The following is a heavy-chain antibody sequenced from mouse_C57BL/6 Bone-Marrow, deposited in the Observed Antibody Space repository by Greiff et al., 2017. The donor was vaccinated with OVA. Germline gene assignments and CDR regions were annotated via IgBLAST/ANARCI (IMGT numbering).Heavy chain of an antibody. J-gene: IGHJ1*03. CDR3: AYYGNSYWYFDV. CDR1: GYTFTSYW. Sequence: QVQLQQPGAELVKPGASVKLSCKASGYTFTSYWMHWVKQRPGQGLEWIGMIHPNSGSTNYNEKFKSKATLTVYKSSSTAYMQLSSLTSEDSAVYYCAYYGNSYWYFDVWGTGTTVTVSS. V-gene: IGHV1-64*01. D-gene: IGHD1-1*01. CDR2: IHPNSGST.